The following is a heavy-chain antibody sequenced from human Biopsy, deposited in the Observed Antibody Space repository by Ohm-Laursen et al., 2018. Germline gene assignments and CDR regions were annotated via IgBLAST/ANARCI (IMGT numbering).Heavy chain of an antibody. CDR2: INQSGRT. CDR3: VRGVDYYDPYHYYALDV. Sequence: TLSLTCEVYGKTFSDYYWSWICQPPGKGLEWIGQINQSGRTNYNPSLKSRVTISVDTSKNQFSLKVRSVTAADTAVYYCVRGVDYYDPYHYYALDVWGQGTTVTVSS. CDR1: GKTFSDYY. J-gene: IGHJ6*02. V-gene: IGHV4-34*01. D-gene: IGHD3-22*01.